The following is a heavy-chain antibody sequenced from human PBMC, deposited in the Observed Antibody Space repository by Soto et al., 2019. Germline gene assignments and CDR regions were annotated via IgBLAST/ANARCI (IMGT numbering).Heavy chain of an antibody. V-gene: IGHV3-30*18. Sequence: PGGSLRLSCAASGFTFSSYGMHWVRQAPGKWLEWVAVISYDGSNKYYADSVKGRFTISRDNSKNTLYLQMNSLRAEDTAVYYCAKDLEYSSGWYARYYYYGMDVWGQGXTVTVYS. CDR2: ISYDGSNK. CDR1: GFTFSSYG. CDR3: AKDLEYSSGWYARYYYYGMDV. D-gene: IGHD6-19*01. J-gene: IGHJ6*02.